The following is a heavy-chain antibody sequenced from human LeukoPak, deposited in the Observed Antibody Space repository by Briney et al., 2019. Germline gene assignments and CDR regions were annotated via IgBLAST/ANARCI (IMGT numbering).Heavy chain of an antibody. J-gene: IGHJ4*02. CDR3: ARDLGGDYDY. D-gene: IGHD4-17*01. CDR1: GGSLSSYS. CDR2: IYYSGSA. V-gene: IGHV4-59*01. Sequence: SETLSLTCTVSGGSLSSYSSSSIRQPPGEGLELSEYIYYSGSANYNPSLKSRVTISVDTSKNQFSLKLSSVTAADTAVYYCARDLGGDYDYWGQGTLVTVSS.